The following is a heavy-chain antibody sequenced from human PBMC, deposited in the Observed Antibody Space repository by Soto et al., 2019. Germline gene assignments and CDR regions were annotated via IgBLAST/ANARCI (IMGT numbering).Heavy chain of an antibody. D-gene: IGHD4-17*01. CDR2: INHRGNS. Sequence: PSETLSLTCDVSGYSISSGYYWAWVRQPPGKGMEWIGSINHRGNSYYNPSLKSRVTISVDTSKNQCSLKVSSVTAADTAVYYSARSGNDHGSYIEYWGQGNPVTVHS. CDR1: GYSISSGYY. J-gene: IGHJ1*01. CDR3: ARSGNDHGSYIEY. V-gene: IGHV4-38-2*01.